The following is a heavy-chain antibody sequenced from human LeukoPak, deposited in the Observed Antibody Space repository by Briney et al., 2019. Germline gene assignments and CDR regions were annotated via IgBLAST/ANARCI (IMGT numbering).Heavy chain of an antibody. D-gene: IGHD3-22*01. CDR2: ISGSGGST. Sequence: GGSLRLSGAASGFTFSSYAMSWVRQAPGKGLEWVSAISGSGGSTYYADSVKGRFTISRDNSKNTLYLQMNSLRAEDTAVYYCAKVMGYDSSGYINYWGQGTLVTVSS. CDR1: GFTFSSYA. V-gene: IGHV3-23*01. J-gene: IGHJ4*02. CDR3: AKVMGYDSSGYINY.